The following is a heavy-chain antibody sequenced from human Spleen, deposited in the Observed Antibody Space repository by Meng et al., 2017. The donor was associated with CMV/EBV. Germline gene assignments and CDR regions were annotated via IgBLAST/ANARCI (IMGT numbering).Heavy chain of an antibody. J-gene: IGHJ4*02. V-gene: IGHV1-2*02. Sequence: SCNTSGYTFTGYYVHWVRQAPGQRPEWMGWINPNNGGTNYAQKFQGRVTMTRDTSISTIYMELSRLRSDDMAVYYCAKEAMDWSFDFWGQGTLVTVSS. D-gene: IGHD3/OR15-3a*01. CDR1: GYTFTGYY. CDR3: AKEAMDWSFDF. CDR2: INPNNGGT.